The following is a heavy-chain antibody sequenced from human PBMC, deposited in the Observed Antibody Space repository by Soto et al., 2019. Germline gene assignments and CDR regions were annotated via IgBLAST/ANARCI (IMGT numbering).Heavy chain of an antibody. CDR1: GYTFTDHY. J-gene: IGHJ6*02. Sequence: QVQLVQSGAEVKKPGASVKVSYVASGYTFTDHYIHWVRQAPGQRLEWMGWINPHSGDTIYAQKFQGRITLKRDTSLSTAYLELSRLRSDDTAVYYCARGRTVSFYGMDVWGQGTTVTVSS. D-gene: IGHD4-17*01. V-gene: IGHV1-2*02. CDR2: INPHSGDT. CDR3: ARGRTVSFYGMDV.